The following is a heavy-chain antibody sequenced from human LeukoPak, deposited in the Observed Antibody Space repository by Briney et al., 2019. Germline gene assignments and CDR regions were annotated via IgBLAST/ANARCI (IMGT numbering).Heavy chain of an antibody. CDR3: ARGFRSSWAPFDY. J-gene: IGHJ4*02. V-gene: IGHV4-34*01. Sequence: SETLSLTCAVYGGSFSGYCWSWIRQPPGKGLEWIGEINHSGSTNYNPSLKSRVTISVDTSKNQFSLKLSSVTAADTAVYYCARGFRSSWAPFDYWGQGTLVTVSS. CDR1: GGSFSGYC. CDR2: INHSGST. D-gene: IGHD6-13*01.